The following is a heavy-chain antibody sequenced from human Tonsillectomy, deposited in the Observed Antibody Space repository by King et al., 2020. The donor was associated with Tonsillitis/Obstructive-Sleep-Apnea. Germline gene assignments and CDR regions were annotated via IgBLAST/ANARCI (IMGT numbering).Heavy chain of an antibody. CDR1: GGSSSGYY. J-gene: IGHJ6*02. Sequence: VQLQQWGAGLLRPSETLSLTCAVYGGSSSGYYWSWIRQPPGKGLEWIGEINHSGSTNSNPSLKSRVTISVDKSKNQFSLKLSSVTAADTAVYYCVCRYYYYGMDVWGQGTTVTVSS. V-gene: IGHV4-34*01. CDR3: VCRYYYYGMDV. CDR2: INHSGST.